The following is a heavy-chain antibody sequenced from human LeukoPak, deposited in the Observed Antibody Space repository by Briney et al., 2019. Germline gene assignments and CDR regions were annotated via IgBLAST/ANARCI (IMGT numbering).Heavy chain of an antibody. Sequence: PGRSLRLSCAASGFTFSDYYMSWVRQAPGKGLEWVSYISDSGTTIYYTDSVKGRFTISRDNAKNSLYLQMNSLRAEDTAVYYCAKMHSSGWSFDLWGRGTLVTVSS. V-gene: IGHV3-11*01. CDR3: AKMHSSGWSFDL. CDR1: GFTFSDYY. D-gene: IGHD6-19*01. CDR2: ISDSGTTI. J-gene: IGHJ2*01.